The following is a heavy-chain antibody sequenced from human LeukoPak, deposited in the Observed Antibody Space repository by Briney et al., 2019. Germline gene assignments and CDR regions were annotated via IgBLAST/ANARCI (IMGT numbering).Heavy chain of an antibody. D-gene: IGHD2-2*01. V-gene: IGHV3-23*01. CDR2: ISGSGGST. CDR1: GFTFSSYG. CDR3: AKDRWVVVVPAAIPYYFDY. Sequence: GGSLRLSCAASGFTFSSYGVSWVRQAPGKGLEWVSAISGSGGSTYYADSVKGRFTISRDNSKNTLYLQMNSLRAEDTAVYYCAKDRWVVVVPAAIPYYFDYWGQGTLVTVSS. J-gene: IGHJ4*02.